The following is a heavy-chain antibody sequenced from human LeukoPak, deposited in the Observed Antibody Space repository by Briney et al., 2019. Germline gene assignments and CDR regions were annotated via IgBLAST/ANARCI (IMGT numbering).Heavy chain of an antibody. J-gene: IGHJ6*02. D-gene: IGHD5-12*01. CDR3: ARDSGATSWGNYYYYYGMDV. CDR2: ISSSGSTI. CDR1: GFTFSSYE. Sequence: GGSLRLSCAASGFTFSSYEMNWVRQAPGKGLEWVSYISSSGSTIYYADSVKGRFTISRDNAKNSLYLQMNSLRAEDTAVYYCARDSGATSWGNYYYYYGMDVWGQGTTVTASS. V-gene: IGHV3-48*03.